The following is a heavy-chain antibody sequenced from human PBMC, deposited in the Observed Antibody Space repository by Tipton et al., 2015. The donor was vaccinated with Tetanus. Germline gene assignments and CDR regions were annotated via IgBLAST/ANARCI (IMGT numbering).Heavy chain of an antibody. D-gene: IGHD3-3*01. Sequence: TLSLTCTVSGGSFSSGGYFWSWIRQPPGKGLEWIGYASYSGSSNYNPSLKSRVIISIDASKNQFSLKLSSVAAADTAVYYCARAYDFWSGHLDFWGQGTLVTVSS. V-gene: IGHV4-61*08. CDR3: ARAYDFWSGHLDF. CDR2: ASYSGSS. CDR1: GGSFSSGGYF. J-gene: IGHJ4*02.